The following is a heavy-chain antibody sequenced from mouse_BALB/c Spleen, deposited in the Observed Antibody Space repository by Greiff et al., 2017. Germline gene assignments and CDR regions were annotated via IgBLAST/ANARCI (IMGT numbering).Heavy chain of an antibody. V-gene: IGHV1-39*01. J-gene: IGHJ3*01. CDR2: INPYYGST. CDR3: ARRGYDAAWFAY. Sequence: VQLQQTGPELVKPGASVKISCKASGYSFTDYIMLWVKQSHGKSLEWIGNINPYYGSTSYNLKFKGKATLTVDKSSSTAYMQLNSLTSEDSAVYYCARRGYDAAWFAYWGQGTLVTVSA. D-gene: IGHD2-2*01. CDR1: GYSFTDYI.